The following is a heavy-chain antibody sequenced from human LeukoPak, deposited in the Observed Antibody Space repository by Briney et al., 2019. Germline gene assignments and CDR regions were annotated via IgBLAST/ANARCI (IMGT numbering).Heavy chain of an antibody. V-gene: IGHV3-7*01. Sequence: GGSLRLSCAASGFTFSSNWMSWVRQAPGKGLEWVSNIKQDGSEKYSVYAVKGRFTISRDTDKNSLYLIMSRISAEATVDYYGARGAMTHYYYYYYMDVWGKGNTVNVSS. CDR2: IKQDGSEK. CDR1: GFTFSSNW. J-gene: IGHJ6*03. CDR3: ARGAMTHYYYYYYMDV.